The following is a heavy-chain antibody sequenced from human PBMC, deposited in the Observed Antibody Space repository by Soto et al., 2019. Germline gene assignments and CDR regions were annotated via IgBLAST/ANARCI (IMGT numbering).Heavy chain of an antibody. CDR3: TRGPRPISTGTGAY. D-gene: IGHD3-10*01. CDR1: GFIFKMYW. Sequence: GGSLRLSCAASGFIFKMYWMHWVRQSPGKGLVWISRIYNDGTYSDYADSVRGRFTISRDNVNDTLYLQMNNLRAEDSGLYYCTRGPRPISTGTGAYWGQGTQVTVPS. CDR2: IYNDGTYS. V-gene: IGHV3-74*01. J-gene: IGHJ4*02.